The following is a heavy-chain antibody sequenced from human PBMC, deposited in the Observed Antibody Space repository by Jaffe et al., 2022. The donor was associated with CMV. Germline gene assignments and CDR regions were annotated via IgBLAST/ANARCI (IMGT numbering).Heavy chain of an antibody. J-gene: IGHJ4*02. V-gene: IGHV3-23*01. D-gene: IGHD3-22*01. CDR3: AKSSDSSAYYYFDH. CDR2: ISGSGGRT. CDR1: GFTFSSYG. Sequence: EVQLLESGGGLVQPGGSLRLSCAASGFTFSSYGMSWVRQAPGKGLEWVSAISGSGGRTYYADSVKGRFTISRDNSKNTLYVQMNSLRAEDTAVYYCAKSSDSSAYYYFDHWGQGTLVTVSS.